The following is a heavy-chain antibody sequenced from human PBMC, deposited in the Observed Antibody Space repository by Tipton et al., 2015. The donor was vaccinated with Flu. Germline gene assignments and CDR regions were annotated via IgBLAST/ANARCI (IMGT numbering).Heavy chain of an antibody. D-gene: IGHD1-1*01. CDR1: GYSFTSYW. CDR2: IYPGDSDT. Sequence: VQLVQSGAEVKKPGESLKISCKGSGYSFTSYWIGWVRQMPGKGLEWMGIIYPGDSDTRYSPSFQGQVTLPADKSISTAYLQWSSQKASDPAIYYCARVHSTGTLFFDYWRQGTLVTVSS. V-gene: IGHV5-51*01. J-gene: IGHJ4*02. CDR3: ARVHSTGTLFFDY.